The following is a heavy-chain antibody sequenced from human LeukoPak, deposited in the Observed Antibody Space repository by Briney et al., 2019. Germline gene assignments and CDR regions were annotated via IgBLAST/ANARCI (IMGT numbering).Heavy chain of an antibody. V-gene: IGHV1-2*02. D-gene: IGHD1-7*01. CDR3: ARLALINWNYGEDFDY. J-gene: IGHJ4*02. CDR1: GYTFTGYY. CDR2: IIPNSGGT. Sequence: ASVKVSCQASGYTFTGYYIHWVRQAPGQGLEWMGWIIPNSGGTNYAQKFQGRVTMTRDTSISTAYMELSRLRSDDTAVYYCARLALINWNYGEDFDYWGQGTLVTVSS.